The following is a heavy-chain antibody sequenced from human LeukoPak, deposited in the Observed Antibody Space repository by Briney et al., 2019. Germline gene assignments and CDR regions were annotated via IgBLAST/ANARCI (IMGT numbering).Heavy chain of an antibody. CDR2: IIPIFGTA. V-gene: IGHV1-69*05. J-gene: IGHJ5*02. CDR1: GGTFSSYA. D-gene: IGHD6-6*01. Sequence: ASVKVSCKASGGTFSSYAISWVRQAPGQGLEWMGGIIPIFGTANHAPKFQGSVPITTSASTSTVYMELSSVRSEDTAVYYCARDQQLVGNWFDPWGQGTLVTVSS. CDR3: ARDQQLVGNWFDP.